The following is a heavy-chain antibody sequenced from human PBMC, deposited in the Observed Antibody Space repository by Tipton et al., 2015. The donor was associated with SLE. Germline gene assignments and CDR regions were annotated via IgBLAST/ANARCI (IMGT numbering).Heavy chain of an antibody. V-gene: IGHV6-1*01. Sequence: GLVKPSQTLSLTCAISGDSVSGNGPAWYWIRQSPSRGLEWLGRTYYRSKWYNDYAVSVRSRITINPDTSKNQFSLHLNSVTPEDTAVYYCARGKYSSFDYWGQGTLVTVSS. CDR1: GDSVSGNGPA. CDR2: TYYRSKWYN. J-gene: IGHJ4*02. D-gene: IGHD2-15*01. CDR3: ARGKYSSFDY.